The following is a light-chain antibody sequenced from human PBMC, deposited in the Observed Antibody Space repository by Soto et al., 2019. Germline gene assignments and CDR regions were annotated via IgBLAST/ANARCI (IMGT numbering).Light chain of an antibody. Sequence: QSVLTQPASVSGSPGQSITISCTGTSSDVGSYNLVSWYQQHPGKAPKLMIYEGSKRPSGVSNRFSGSKSGNTASLTISGLQAEDGAEYYCCSYAGSSTCVFGTGTKVTVL. CDR2: EGS. J-gene: IGLJ1*01. CDR3: CSYAGSSTCV. CDR1: SSDVGSYNL. V-gene: IGLV2-23*01.